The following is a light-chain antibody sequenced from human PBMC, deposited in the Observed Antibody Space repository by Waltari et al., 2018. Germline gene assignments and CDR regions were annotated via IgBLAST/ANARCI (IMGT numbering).Light chain of an antibody. Sequence: DIQLTQSPSFLSASVGDRVTITCRASQGISSYVAWYQQNPGKAPRLLIHSASTLQSGVPARCSGSGSGTEFTLTISSLQPEDFASYYCQQLSSQPLTFGGGTKVEI. CDR2: SAS. CDR3: QQLSSQPLT. CDR1: QGISSY. J-gene: IGKJ4*01. V-gene: IGKV1-9*01.